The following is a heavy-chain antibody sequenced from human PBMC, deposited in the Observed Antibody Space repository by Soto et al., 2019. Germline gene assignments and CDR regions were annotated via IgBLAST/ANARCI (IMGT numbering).Heavy chain of an antibody. CDR1: GGSIINDCYH. J-gene: IGHJ6*02. CDR2: VYYSGSV. V-gene: IGHV4-30-4*08. CDR3: AREDDGGDRDYYGLDV. D-gene: IGHD2-21*02. Sequence: PSETLSLTCTVSGGSIINDCYHWTWIRQPPGKGLEWIGYVYYSGSVLYNPSLKNRLNISVDTSKNQFSLRLTSVTAADTAVYFCAREDDGGDRDYYGLDVWGQGTTVTVS.